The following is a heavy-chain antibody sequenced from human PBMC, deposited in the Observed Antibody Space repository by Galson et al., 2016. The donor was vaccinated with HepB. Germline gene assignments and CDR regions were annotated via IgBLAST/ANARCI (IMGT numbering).Heavy chain of an antibody. J-gene: IGHJ4*02. CDR1: EFTFSTYG. V-gene: IGHV3-30*02. CDR2: IWHDGSNK. Sequence: SLRLSCAASEFTFSTYGMHWVCQAPGKGLEWVALIWHDGSNKYYADSVKGRFTISRDNSKSTLYLQMNSLRVEDTAVYYCAKEGVAYTTTWFSAFDFWGQGTLVTVSS. D-gene: IGHD2-2*01. CDR3: AKEGVAYTTTWFSAFDF.